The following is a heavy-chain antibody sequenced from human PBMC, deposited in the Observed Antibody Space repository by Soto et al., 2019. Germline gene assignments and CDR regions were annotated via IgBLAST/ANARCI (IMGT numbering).Heavy chain of an antibody. D-gene: IGHD1-20*01. CDR2: IYWDDDT. CDR3: AHSSLHYKKGFDP. CDR1: GFSLTNDGVG. Sequence: QITLKESGPPVVKPTQTLTLTCTFSGFSLTNDGVGVGWIRQPPGKAPEWLALIYWDDDTRYSPSLRSRLTITKDSSKTQVVLTMTNMDPVDTATYFCAHSSLHYKKGFDPWGQGTLVTVSS. J-gene: IGHJ5*02. V-gene: IGHV2-5*02.